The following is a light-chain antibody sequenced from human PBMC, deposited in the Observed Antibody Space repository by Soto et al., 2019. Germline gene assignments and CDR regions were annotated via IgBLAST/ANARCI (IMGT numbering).Light chain of an antibody. CDR1: QSVSSC. J-gene: IGKJ5*01. V-gene: IGKV3-11*01. CDR2: DAS. CDR3: QQRSNL. Sequence: EIVLTQSPATLSLSPGERATLSCRASQSVSSCLAWYQQKPGQAPRLLIYDASNRATGIPARFSGSGSGTDFTLTISSLEPEDFAVYYCQQRSNLFGQGTRLEIK.